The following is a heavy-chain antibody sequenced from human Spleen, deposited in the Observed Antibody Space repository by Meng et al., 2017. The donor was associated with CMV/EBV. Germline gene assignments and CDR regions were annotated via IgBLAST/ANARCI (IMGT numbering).Heavy chain of an antibody. CDR1: GFTFSNAW. V-gene: IGHV3-15*01. CDR3: TTDRVNVYYDFWSGYYQRSGYYFDY. D-gene: IGHD3-3*01. J-gene: IGHJ4*02. CDR2: IKSKTDGGTT. Sequence: GGSLRLSCAASGFTFSNAWMSWVRQAPGKGLEWVGRIKSKTDGGTTDYAAPVKGRFTISRDDSKNTLYLQMNSLKTEDTAVYYCTTDRVNVYYDFWSGYYQRSGYYFDYWGQGTLVTVSS.